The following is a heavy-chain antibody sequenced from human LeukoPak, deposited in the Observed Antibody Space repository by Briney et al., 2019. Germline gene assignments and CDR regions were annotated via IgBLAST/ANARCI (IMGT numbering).Heavy chain of an antibody. V-gene: IGHV4-4*07. J-gene: IGHJ5*02. CDR3: ARGQGATVPQVGKNWFDP. Sequence: SETLSLTCTVSGGSISTYYWSWIRQPAGKGLEWIGRISTTGGTIYNPSLKSRVTVSVDTSKNQFSLKLISVTVADTAIYYCARGQGATVPQVGKNWFDPWGQGTRVTVSS. CDR1: GGSISTYY. D-gene: IGHD1-26*01. CDR2: ISTTGGT.